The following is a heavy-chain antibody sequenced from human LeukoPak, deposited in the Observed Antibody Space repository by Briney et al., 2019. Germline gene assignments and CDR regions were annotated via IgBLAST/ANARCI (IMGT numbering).Heavy chain of an antibody. CDR2: INAGNGNT. J-gene: IGHJ4*02. V-gene: IGHV1-3*01. CDR3: ARLVYYDSPTDY. Sequence: MGWINAGNGNTKYSQKFQGRVTITRDTSASTAYMELSSLRSEDTAVYYCARLVYYDSPTDYWGQGTLVTVSS. D-gene: IGHD3-22*01.